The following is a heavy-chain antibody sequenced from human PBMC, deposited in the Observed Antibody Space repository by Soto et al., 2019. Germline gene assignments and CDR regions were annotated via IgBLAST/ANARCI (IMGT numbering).Heavy chain of an antibody. J-gene: IGHJ5*02. CDR2: VHSSGNT. D-gene: IGHD2-15*01. CDR3: ARKDRVVAEGRWFDP. V-gene: IGHV4-38-2*02. Sequence: SETLSLTCTVSGYSISSGYHWAWIRQPPGKGLEWSGSVHSSGNTYYNPSRKLRLTISVDKSKNQFYLNQSSVTAADTAVYYCARKDRVVAEGRWFDPWGQGTLVTVSS. CDR1: GYSISSGYH.